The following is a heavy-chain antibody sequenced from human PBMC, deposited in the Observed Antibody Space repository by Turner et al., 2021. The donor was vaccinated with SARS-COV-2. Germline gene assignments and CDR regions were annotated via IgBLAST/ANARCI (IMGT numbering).Heavy chain of an antibody. CDR1: GLTFSSYA. V-gene: IGHV3-30*04. CDR2: ISYDGSNK. D-gene: IGHD3-9*01. J-gene: IGHJ6*02. CDR3: AKDSGILTGYGYYYYGMDV. Sequence: QVQLVESGGGVVQPGGSLRLSCAASGLTFSSYAMHWVRQAPGKGLEWVAVISYDGSNKDYADSVKGRFTITRDNSKTTLYLQMNSLRAEDTAVYYCAKDSGILTGYGYYYYGMDVWGQGTTVTVSS.